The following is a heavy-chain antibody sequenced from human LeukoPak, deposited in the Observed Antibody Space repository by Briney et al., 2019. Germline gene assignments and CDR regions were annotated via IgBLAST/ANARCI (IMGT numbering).Heavy chain of an antibody. CDR2: IDYSGST. CDR1: GGSINTDC. V-gene: IGHV4-59*08. CDR3: ARLNRRDYYYYYGLDV. D-gene: IGHD5-24*01. J-gene: IGHJ6*02. Sequence: SETLSLTCTVSGGSINTDCWSWVRQPPGKGLEWTGYIDYSGSTNYNPSLKSRVTISEDTSKKQFSLKLSSVTAADTAVYYCARLNRRDYYYYYGLDVWGQGTTVTVSS.